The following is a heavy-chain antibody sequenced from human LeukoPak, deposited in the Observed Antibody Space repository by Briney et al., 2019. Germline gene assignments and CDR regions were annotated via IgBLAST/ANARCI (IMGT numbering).Heavy chain of an antibody. CDR2: IYYSGST. CDR3: ARESHYDILTGYYWVAGMDV. D-gene: IGHD3-9*01. CDR1: GGSISSGGYY. V-gene: IGHV4-31*03. Sequence: SQTLSLTCTVSGGSISSGGYYWSWVRQHPGKGLEWLGYIYYSGSTYYNPSLKSRVTISVDTSKNQFSLKLSSVTAADTAVYYCARESHYDILTGYYWVAGMDVWGKGTTVTVSS. J-gene: IGHJ6*04.